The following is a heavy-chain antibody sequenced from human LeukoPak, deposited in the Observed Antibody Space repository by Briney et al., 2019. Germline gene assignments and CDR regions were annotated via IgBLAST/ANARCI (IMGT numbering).Heavy chain of an antibody. D-gene: IGHD2-2*01. CDR1: DDSITIYY. Sequence: PSETLSLTCTVSDDSITIYYWSWIRQPPGKGLEWIGSIYHSGSTYYNPSLKSRVTISVDTSKNQFSLKPSSVTAADTAVYYCARVELGRCSSTSCSHYFDYWGQGTLVTVSS. V-gene: IGHV4-38-2*02. CDR2: IYHSGST. CDR3: ARVELGRCSSTSCSHYFDY. J-gene: IGHJ4*02.